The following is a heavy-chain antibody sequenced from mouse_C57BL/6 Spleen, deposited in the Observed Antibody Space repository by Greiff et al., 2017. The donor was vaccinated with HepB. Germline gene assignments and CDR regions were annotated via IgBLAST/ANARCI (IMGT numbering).Heavy chain of an antibody. D-gene: IGHD3-2*02. CDR1: GYSFTSYY. CDR2: IYPGSGNT. CDR3: AREAQATWFAY. Sequence: QVQLQQSGPELVKPGASVKISCKASGYSFTSYYIHWVKQRPGQGLEWIGWIYPGSGNTKYNEKFKGKATLTADTSSSTAYMQLSSLTSEDSAVYYCAREAQATWFAYWGQGTLVTVSA. J-gene: IGHJ3*01. V-gene: IGHV1-66*01.